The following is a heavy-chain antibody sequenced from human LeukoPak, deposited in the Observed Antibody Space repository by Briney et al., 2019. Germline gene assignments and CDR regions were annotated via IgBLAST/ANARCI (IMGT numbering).Heavy chain of an antibody. J-gene: IGHJ4*02. CDR3: AKLRLGYCSSTSCYYFDY. CDR1: GFTFGTHG. D-gene: IGHD2-2*01. CDR2: ISGSGGST. V-gene: IGHV3-23*01. Sequence: GGSLRLSCAASGFTFGTHGMSWVRQAPGEGLEWVSAISGSGGSTYYADSVKGRFTISRDNSKNTLYLQMNSLRAEDTAVYYCAKLRLGYCSSTSCYYFDYWGQGTLVTVSS.